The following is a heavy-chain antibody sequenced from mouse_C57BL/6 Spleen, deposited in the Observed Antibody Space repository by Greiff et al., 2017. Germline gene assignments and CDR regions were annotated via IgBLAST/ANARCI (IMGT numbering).Heavy chain of an antibody. J-gene: IGHJ2*01. CDR1: GYTFTDYY. CDR3: ARLGMYYFDY. Sequence: VQLQQSGPELVKPGASVTISCKASGYTFTDYYINWVKQRPGQGLEWIGWIYPGSGTTTYNEKFKGKATLTVATSSSTAYMQLRSLTSEDSSVYFCARLGMYYFDYWGQGTTLTVSS. CDR2: IYPGSGTT. V-gene: IGHV1-84*01. D-gene: IGHD3-3*01.